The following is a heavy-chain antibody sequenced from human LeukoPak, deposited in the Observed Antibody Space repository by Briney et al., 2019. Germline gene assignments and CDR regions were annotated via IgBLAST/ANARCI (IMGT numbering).Heavy chain of an antibody. Sequence: GGSLRLSCTASGFTFSDYAMNWVRQAPGKGLEWVSHITGGGYATYYADSVKGRFTVSRDDSTHTLYLQISSLRADDTALFFCAKDSVKENGGFDAFDIWGQGAMVTVSS. D-gene: IGHD2-15*01. V-gene: IGHV3-23*01. J-gene: IGHJ3*02. CDR1: GFTFSDYA. CDR2: ITGGGYAT. CDR3: AKDSVKENGGFDAFDI.